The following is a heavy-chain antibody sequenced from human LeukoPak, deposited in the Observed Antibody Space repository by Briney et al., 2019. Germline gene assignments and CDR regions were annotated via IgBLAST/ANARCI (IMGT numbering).Heavy chain of an antibody. Sequence: ASVKVSCKVSGYTLTELPMHWVRQAPGKGLEWMGGFDPEDGETIYAQKFQGRVTMTEDTSTDTAYMELSSLRSEDTAVYYCATGENTVTSSPDYWGQGTLVTVSS. D-gene: IGHD4-17*01. CDR2: FDPEDGET. J-gene: IGHJ4*02. CDR3: ATGENTVTSSPDY. V-gene: IGHV1-24*01. CDR1: GYTLTELP.